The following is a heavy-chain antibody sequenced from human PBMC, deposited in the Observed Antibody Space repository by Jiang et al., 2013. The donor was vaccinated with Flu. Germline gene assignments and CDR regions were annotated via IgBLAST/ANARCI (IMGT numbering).Heavy chain of an antibody. V-gene: IGHV4-59*12. J-gene: IGHJ4*02. Sequence: LLKPSETLSLTCTVSGGSISSYYWSWIRQPPGKGLEWIGYIYYSGSTNYNPSLKSRVTISVDTSKNQFSLKLSSVTAADTAVYYCARGVYSGYDYAHDYGDHFDYWGQGTLVTVSS. D-gene: IGHD5-12*01. CDR2: IYYSGST. CDR3: ARGVYSGYDYAHDYGDHFDY. CDR1: GGSISSYY.